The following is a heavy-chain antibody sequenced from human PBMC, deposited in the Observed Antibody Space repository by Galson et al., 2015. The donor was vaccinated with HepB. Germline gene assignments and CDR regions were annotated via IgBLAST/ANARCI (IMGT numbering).Heavy chain of an antibody. Sequence: SLRLSCAASGFTFSSYSMNWVHQAPGKGLEWVSSISSSSSYIYYADSVKGRFTISRDNAKNSLYLQMNSLRAEDTAVYYCARAPYSGYEIYYYYGMDVWGQGTTVTVSS. J-gene: IGHJ6*02. V-gene: IGHV3-21*01. CDR1: GFTFSSYS. D-gene: IGHD5-12*01. CDR2: ISSSSSYI. CDR3: ARAPYSGYEIYYYYGMDV.